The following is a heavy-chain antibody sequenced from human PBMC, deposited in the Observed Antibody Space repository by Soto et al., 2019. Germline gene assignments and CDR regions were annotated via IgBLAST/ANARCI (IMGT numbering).Heavy chain of an antibody. J-gene: IGHJ3*02. CDR1: GFSLSTSGVG. V-gene: IGHV2-5*01. CDR3: AHRFYGSGSYYSPDAFDI. D-gene: IGHD3-10*01. Sequence: QITLKESGPTLVKPTQTLTLTCTFSGFSLSTSGVGVGWIRQPPGKALEWLALIYWNDDKRYSPSLKSRLTITKDTSNNQVVLTMTNMDPVDTATYYCAHRFYGSGSYYSPDAFDIWGQGTMVTVSS. CDR2: IYWNDDK.